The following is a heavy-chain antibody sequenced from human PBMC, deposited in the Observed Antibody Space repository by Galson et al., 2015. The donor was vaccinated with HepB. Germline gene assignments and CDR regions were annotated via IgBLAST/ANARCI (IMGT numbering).Heavy chain of an antibody. CDR1: GYTFTSYG. Sequence: SVKVSCKASGYTFTSYGISWVRQAPGQGLEWMGWISAYNGNTNYAQKLQGRVTMTTDTSTSTAYMELRSLRSDDTAVYYCARVGGYCSSTSCYNYYYYGMDVWGQGTTVTVSS. J-gene: IGHJ6*02. CDR2: ISAYNGNT. V-gene: IGHV1-18*01. CDR3: ARVGGYCSSTSCYNYYYYGMDV. D-gene: IGHD2-2*01.